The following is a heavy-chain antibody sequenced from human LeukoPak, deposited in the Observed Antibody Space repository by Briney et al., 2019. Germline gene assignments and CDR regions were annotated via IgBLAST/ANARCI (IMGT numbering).Heavy chain of an antibody. Sequence: QPGGSLRLSCAASGFTFAIHAMTWVRQAPGKGLEWVCGISGDGASTHYAESVKGQFTISRDNSQNTLFLQMNSLRVEDTAIYYCAKDSYVSGRPLHTFDVWGQGTMVTISS. CDR1: GFTFAIHA. CDR2: ISGDGAST. V-gene: IGHV3-23*01. J-gene: IGHJ3*01. CDR3: AKDSYVSGRPLHTFDV. D-gene: IGHD3-10*01.